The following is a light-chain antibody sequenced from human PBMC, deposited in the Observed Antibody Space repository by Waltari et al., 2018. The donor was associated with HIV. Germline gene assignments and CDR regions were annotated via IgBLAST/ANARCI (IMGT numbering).Light chain of an antibody. CDR3: QQYYSTPLT. CDR1: QSALYSSNNKNY. J-gene: IGKJ4*01. Sequence: DIVMTQSPDSLSVSLGERAAINCKSSQSALYSSNNKNYLAWYQQKPGQPPKLLFYWASTRASVVPDRVSGSGSGADFTLTISSLQAEDVAVYYCQQYYSTPLTFGGGTKVEIK. V-gene: IGKV4-1*01. CDR2: WAS.